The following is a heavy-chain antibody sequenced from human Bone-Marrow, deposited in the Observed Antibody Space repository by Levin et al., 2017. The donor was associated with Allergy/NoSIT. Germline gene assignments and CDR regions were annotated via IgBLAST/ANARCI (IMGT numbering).Heavy chain of an antibody. J-gene: IGHJ4*02. V-gene: IGHV4-59*01. CDR3: ARDRNSVGLFDY. CDR1: GGSISSYY. D-gene: IGHD1-14*01. Sequence: PSETLSLTCTVSGGSISSYYWSWIRQPPGKGLEWIGYIYYTGSTNYNPSLKSRVTISVDTSKNQFSLKLTSVTAADTAVYYCARDRNSVGLFDYWGQGTLDTVSS. CDR2: IYYTGST.